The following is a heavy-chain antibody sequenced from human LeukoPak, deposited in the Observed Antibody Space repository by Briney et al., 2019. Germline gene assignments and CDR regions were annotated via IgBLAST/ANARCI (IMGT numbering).Heavy chain of an antibody. Sequence: GGSLRLSCAASGFIFSHYGMHGVRQAPGKGLEWVAVIWSDGTNRYYADSAKGPFSINRDDSQKRVFLQMDSLRAEDTAVYYCARDAQRGFDYSNSLQYWGQGALVTVS. CDR1: GFIFSHYG. CDR2: IWSDGTNR. V-gene: IGHV3-33*02. J-gene: IGHJ4*02. D-gene: IGHD4-11*01. CDR3: ARDAQRGFDYSNSLQY.